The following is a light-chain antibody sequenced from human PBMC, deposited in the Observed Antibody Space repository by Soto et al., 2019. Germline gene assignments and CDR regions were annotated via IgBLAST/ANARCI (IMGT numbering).Light chain of an antibody. CDR1: QGISNY. V-gene: IGKV1-27*01. CDR2: AAS. Sequence: DIHMTQSPSSLSASVVDRVTITFRASQGISNYLAWYQQKPGKVPKLLIYAASTLQSGVPSRFSGSGSGTDFTLTISSLQPEDVATYYCQKYNSALWTFGQGTKVDI. J-gene: IGKJ1*01. CDR3: QKYNSALWT.